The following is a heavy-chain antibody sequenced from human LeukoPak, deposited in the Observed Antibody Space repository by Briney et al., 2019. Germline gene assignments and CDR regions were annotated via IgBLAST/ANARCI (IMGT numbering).Heavy chain of an antibody. CDR1: GFTFSSYA. CDR2: ISGSGGST. Sequence: GGSLRLSCSAPGFTFSSYAMSWVRQAPGKGLEWVSAISGSGGSTYYADSVKVRFTISRDNSKNTLYLQMNSLRAEDTAVYYCAKDQEVYYYGSGSYFDYWGQGTLVTVSS. D-gene: IGHD3-10*01. V-gene: IGHV3-23*01. J-gene: IGHJ4*02. CDR3: AKDQEVYYYGSGSYFDY.